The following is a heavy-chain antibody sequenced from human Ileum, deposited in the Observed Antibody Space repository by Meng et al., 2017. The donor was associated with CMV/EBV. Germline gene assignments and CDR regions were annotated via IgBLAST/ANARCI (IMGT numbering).Heavy chain of an antibody. CDR1: GDSISSYY. CDR2: IHYTGTT. CDR3: ARYYCSDRCYHFDY. V-gene: IGHV4-59*01. J-gene: IGHJ4*02. Sequence: SDTLSLTCTVSGDSISSYYWSWIRQPPGKGLEWIGYIHYTGTTNYNPSLRSRVTISVDTSKNQFSLKLASVTAADTAIYYCARYYCSDRCYHFDYWGQGTMVTVSS. D-gene: IGHD2-15*01.